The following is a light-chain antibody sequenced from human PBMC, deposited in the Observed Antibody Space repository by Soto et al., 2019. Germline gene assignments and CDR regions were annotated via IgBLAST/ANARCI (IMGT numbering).Light chain of an antibody. CDR3: QQANSFPIT. J-gene: IGKJ5*01. V-gene: IGKV1-12*01. CDR2: EAS. CDR1: QGISNW. Sequence: DIQMTQSPSSVSASVGDRVTITCRASQGISNWLAWYQQKPGKAPNLLIYEASSLQSGVPSRFSGSGSGTDFNLTISSLQPEDSATYFCQQANSFPITFGQGTRLEI.